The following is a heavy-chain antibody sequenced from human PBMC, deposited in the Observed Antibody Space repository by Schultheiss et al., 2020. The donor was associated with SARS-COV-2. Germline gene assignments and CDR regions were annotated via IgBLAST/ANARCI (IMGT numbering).Heavy chain of an antibody. V-gene: IGHV3-74*01. CDR3: AKGLDYYDSSGMGY. J-gene: IGHJ4*02. D-gene: IGHD3-22*01. Sequence: GGSLRLSCTASGFTFTNYWVHWVRHAPGKGLVWVSRINENGDTTDYADSVKGRFTISRDNAQNSLYLQMNSLRADDTAVYYCAKGLDYYDSSGMGYWGQGTLVTVSS. CDR1: GFTFTNYW. CDR2: INENGDTT.